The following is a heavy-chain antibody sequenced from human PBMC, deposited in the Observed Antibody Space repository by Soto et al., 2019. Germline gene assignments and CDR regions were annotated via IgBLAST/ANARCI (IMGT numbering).Heavy chain of an antibody. V-gene: IGHV1-46*01. D-gene: IGHD3-22*01. CDR3: AKDLNYDSSGYYGSYYGMDV. CDR1: GYTFTSYY. Sequence: GASVKVSCKASGYTFTSYYVHWVRQTPGQGLEWMGVIGPSGDSTNYAQKFQGRVTMTRDTSTSTVYMELSSLRSEDTAVYYCAKDLNYDSSGYYGSYYGMDVWGQGTTVTVSS. CDR2: IGPSGDST. J-gene: IGHJ6*02.